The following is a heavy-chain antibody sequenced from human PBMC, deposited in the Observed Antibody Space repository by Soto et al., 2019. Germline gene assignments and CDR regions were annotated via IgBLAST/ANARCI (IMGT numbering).Heavy chain of an antibody. CDR2: IYYSGST. CDR1: GGSISSSSYY. D-gene: IGHD3-10*01. V-gene: IGHV4-39*01. CDR3: ARTNTYYYGSGRSTYYFDY. Sequence: SETLSLTCTVSGGSISSSSYYWGWIRQPPGKGLEWIGSIYYSGSTYYNPSLKSRVTISVDTSKNQFSLKLSSVTAADTAVYYCARTNTYYYGSGRSTYYFDYWGQGTLVTVSS. J-gene: IGHJ4*02.